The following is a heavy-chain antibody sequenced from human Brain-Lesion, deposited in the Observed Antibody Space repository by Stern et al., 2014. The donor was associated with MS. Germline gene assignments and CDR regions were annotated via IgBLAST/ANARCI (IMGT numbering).Heavy chain of an antibody. Sequence: VQLGQSGGVLVQPGGSLKLSCAASGFPFSRYWMTWVRQAPGKGLEWVANIKEDGSEQYYVDSVKGRFTMSRDNAKNSLYLQMNSLRAEDTAVYYCARRVLVAMGGYPKTLDVWGRGTKVTVSS. J-gene: IGHJ6*02. CDR2: IKEDGSEQ. CDR1: GFPFSRYW. D-gene: IGHD2-2*01. V-gene: IGHV3-7*01. CDR3: ARRVLVAMGGYPKTLDV.